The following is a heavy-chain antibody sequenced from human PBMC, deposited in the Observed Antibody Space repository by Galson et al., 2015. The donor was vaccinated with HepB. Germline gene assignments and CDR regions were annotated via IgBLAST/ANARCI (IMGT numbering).Heavy chain of an antibody. Sequence: CAISGDSVSSNSAAWNWIRQSPSRGLEWLGRTYYRSKWYNDYAVSVKSRITINPDTSKNQFTLQLNSVTPEDTAVYYCARVHKGYSSSSARYYYYMDVWGKGTTVTVSS. D-gene: IGHD6-6*01. J-gene: IGHJ6*03. CDR2: TYYRSKWYN. CDR3: ARVHKGYSSSSARYYYYMDV. V-gene: IGHV6-1*01. CDR1: GDSVSSNSAA.